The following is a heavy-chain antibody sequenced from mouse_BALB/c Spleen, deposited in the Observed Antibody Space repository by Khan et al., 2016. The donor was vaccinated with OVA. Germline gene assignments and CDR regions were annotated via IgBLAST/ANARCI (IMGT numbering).Heavy chain of an antibody. D-gene: IGHD2-14*01. Sequence: EVQLQESGPSLVKPSQTLSLTCSVTGDSITSGYWSWIRKFPGNKLEYMGYMIYTGYTDYNPSLKSRIAITGHTSKNPYYLQLNSVTAEDTATYYCARSTYRYAFAYWGQGTLVTVSA. V-gene: IGHV3-8*02. CDR3: ARSTYRYAFAY. CDR2: MIYTGYT. J-gene: IGHJ3*01. CDR1: GDSITSGY.